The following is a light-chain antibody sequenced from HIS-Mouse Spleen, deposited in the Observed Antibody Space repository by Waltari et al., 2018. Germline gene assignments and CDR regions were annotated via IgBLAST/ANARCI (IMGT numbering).Light chain of an antibody. Sequence: SYELTQPPSVSVSLGQMARITCSGEALPTKYAYWYQQKPGQFPGLVIYKDSERPSGIPERFSGSSSGTIVTLTISGVQAEDEADYYCLSADSSGTWVFGGGTKLTVL. CDR2: KDS. J-gene: IGLJ3*02. V-gene: IGLV3-16*01. CDR3: LSADSSGTWV. CDR1: ALPTKY.